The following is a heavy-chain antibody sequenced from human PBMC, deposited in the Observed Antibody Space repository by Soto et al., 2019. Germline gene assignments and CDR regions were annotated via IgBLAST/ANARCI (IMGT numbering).Heavy chain of an antibody. D-gene: IGHD3-3*01. CDR3: ARASYDFWSGYYYY. CDR1: GFTFSSYW. V-gene: IGHV3-74*01. J-gene: IGHJ4*02. Sequence: EVQLVESGGGLVQPGGSLRLSCAASGFTFSSYWMHWVRQAPGKGLVWVSRINSDGSSTSYADSVKGRFTSSRDNAKNTLYLQMNSLRAEDTAVYYYARASYDFWSGYYYYWGQGTLVTVSS. CDR2: INSDGSST.